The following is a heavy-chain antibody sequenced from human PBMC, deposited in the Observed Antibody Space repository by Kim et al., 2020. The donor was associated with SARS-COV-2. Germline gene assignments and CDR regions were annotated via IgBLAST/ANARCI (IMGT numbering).Heavy chain of an antibody. Sequence: GGSLRLSCAASGFTFSSYEMNWVRQAPGKGQEWVSYISSSGSTIYYDDSVKGRFAISRDNAKNSLYLQMNSLRAEDTAVYYCASFLTNFHWLFRTDTSFDYCGAGNLVTVSP. CDR1: GFTFSSYE. CDR2: ISSSGSTI. V-gene: IGHV3-48*03. J-gene: IGHJ4*02. D-gene: IGHD3-9*01. CDR3: ASFLTNFHWLFRTDTSFDY.